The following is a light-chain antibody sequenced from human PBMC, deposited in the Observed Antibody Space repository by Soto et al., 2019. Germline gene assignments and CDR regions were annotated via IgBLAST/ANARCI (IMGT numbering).Light chain of an antibody. Sequence: DVQMTQSPSTLSASIGDRVTITCRASQTINNWLAWYQQKPGKAPNLLIYDASNVETGVPSRFSGSALETEFNLSTSSLQPDDFATYYFQHYNSYPWTFGQGTKVEIK. CDR1: QTINNW. CDR2: DAS. CDR3: QHYNSYPWT. V-gene: IGKV1-5*01. J-gene: IGKJ1*01.